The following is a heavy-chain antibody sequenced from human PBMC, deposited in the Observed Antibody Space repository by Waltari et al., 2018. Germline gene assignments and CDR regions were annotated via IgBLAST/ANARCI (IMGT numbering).Heavy chain of an antibody. CDR2: INHSGST. CDR1: GGSFSGYY. Sequence: QVQLQQWGAGLLKPSETLSLTCAVYGGSFSGYYWSWIRQPPGKGLEWIGEINHSGSTNYNPSLKSRVTISVDTSKNQFSLKLSSVTAADTAVYYCAAGIAVAAGDYWGQGTLVTVSS. CDR3: AAGIAVAAGDY. V-gene: IGHV4-34*01. J-gene: IGHJ4*02. D-gene: IGHD6-19*01.